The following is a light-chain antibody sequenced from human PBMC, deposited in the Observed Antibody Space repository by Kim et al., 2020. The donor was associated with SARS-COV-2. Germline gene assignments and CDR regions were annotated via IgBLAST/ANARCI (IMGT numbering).Light chain of an antibody. CDR2: GAS. Sequence: EIVLTQSPGTLSLSPGERATLSCRASQSVTSSYLAWYQQRPGQAPRLLIYGASNRATGIPDRFSGSGSGSDFTLTISRLEPEDFAVYYCQQYGRSPNPFGQGRRLEI. CDR3: QQYGRSPNP. CDR1: QSVTSSY. V-gene: IGKV3-20*01. J-gene: IGKJ2*01.